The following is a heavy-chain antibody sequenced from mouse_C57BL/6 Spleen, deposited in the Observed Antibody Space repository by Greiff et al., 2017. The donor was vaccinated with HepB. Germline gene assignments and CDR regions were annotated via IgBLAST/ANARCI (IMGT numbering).Heavy chain of an antibody. Sequence: QQSCKASGYTFTSYWMHWVKQRPGQGLEWIGEIDPSDSYTNYNQKFKGKSTLTVDKSSSTAYMQLSSLTSEDSAVYYCARGNYEGDYYAMDYWGQGTSVTVSS. J-gene: IGHJ4*01. CDR1: GYTFTSYW. CDR3: ARGNYEGDYYAMDY. V-gene: IGHV1-69*01. CDR2: IDPSDSYT. D-gene: IGHD1-1*01.